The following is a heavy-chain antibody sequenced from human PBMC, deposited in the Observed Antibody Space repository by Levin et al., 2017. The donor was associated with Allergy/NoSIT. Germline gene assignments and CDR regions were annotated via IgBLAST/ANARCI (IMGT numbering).Heavy chain of an antibody. Sequence: PGGSLRLSCAASGFTFSSYSMNWVRQAPGKGLEWVSSISSSSSYIYYADSVKGRFTISRDNAKNSLYLQMNSLRAEDTAVYYCARVGDSYGYYSDDYWGQGTLVTVSS. J-gene: IGHJ4*02. V-gene: IGHV3-21*01. CDR3: ARVGDSYGYYSDDY. D-gene: IGHD5-18*01. CDR2: ISSSSSYI. CDR1: GFTFSSYS.